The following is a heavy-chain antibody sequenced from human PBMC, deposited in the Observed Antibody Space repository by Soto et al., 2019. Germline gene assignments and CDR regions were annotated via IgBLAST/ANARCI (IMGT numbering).Heavy chain of an antibody. CDR1: GSTISSHY. V-gene: IGHV4-59*11. Sequence: SETLPRPGTVSGSTISSHYWSWIRQPPGKGLEWSGYIYYSGSTNYNPPLKSRVTRSVDTSKNQFSLKLSSVTAADTAVYYCGSDLWRGWFDPWGQGTLVTVSS. CDR2: IYYSGST. CDR3: GSDLWRGWFDP. J-gene: IGHJ5*02. D-gene: IGHD3-10*01.